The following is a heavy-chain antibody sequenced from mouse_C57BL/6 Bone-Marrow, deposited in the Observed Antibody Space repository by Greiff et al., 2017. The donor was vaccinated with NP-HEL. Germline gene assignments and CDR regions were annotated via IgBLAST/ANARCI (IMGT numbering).Heavy chain of an antibody. D-gene: IGHD1-1*01. J-gene: IGHJ1*03. V-gene: IGHV3-8*01. CDR1: GYSITSDY. CDR2: ISYSGST. CDR3: ARGYSITTVVATPGYFDV. Sequence: EVMLVESGPGLAKPSQTLSLTCSVTGYSITSDYWNWIRKFPGNKLEYMGYISYSGSTYYNPSLKSRISITRDTSKNQYYLQLNSVTTEDTATYYCARGYSITTVVATPGYFDVWGTGTTVTVSS.